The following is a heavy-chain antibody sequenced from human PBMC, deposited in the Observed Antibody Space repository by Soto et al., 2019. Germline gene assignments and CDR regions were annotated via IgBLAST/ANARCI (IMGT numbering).Heavy chain of an antibody. CDR3: ARHQEIRGVVVRYHYWGMEV. CDR1: GGSIGSYY. CDR2: VYNTASTT. D-gene: IGHD3-10*01. Sequence: QVQLQESGPGLVKPSATLSLTCTVSGGSIGSYYWSWIRQPPGKGLEWIGYVYNTASTTSYNSSRGSRVTLSLDTSKNLLSLKLSSVTAADAAVYYCARHQEIRGVVVRYHYWGMEVWGRGTTVTVSS. V-gene: IGHV4-59*08. J-gene: IGHJ6*02.